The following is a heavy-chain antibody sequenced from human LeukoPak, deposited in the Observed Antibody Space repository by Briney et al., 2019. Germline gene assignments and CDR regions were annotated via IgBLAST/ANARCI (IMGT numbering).Heavy chain of an antibody. CDR3: AKAGPYYSDS. CDR2: ISGSGDAT. V-gene: IGHV3-23*01. J-gene: IGHJ4*02. Sequence: AGSLRLSCAAAGCIFNNYCTRRGLQPPGRRVQWVYTISGSGDATYYADSVKGRFPISSDNSKNTLFLQMNGLTAEDTAVYYCAKAGPYYSDSWGQGTLVTVSS. CDR1: GCIFNNYC.